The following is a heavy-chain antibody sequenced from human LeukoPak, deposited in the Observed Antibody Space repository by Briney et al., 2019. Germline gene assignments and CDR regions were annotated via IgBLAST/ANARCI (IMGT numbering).Heavy chain of an antibody. D-gene: IGHD6-25*01. CDR2: LSYDGSIK. J-gene: IGHJ4*02. V-gene: IGHV3-30-3*01. Sequence: GKSLRLSCAASGFTFSNYAMHWVRQAPGKGLEWVALLSYDGSIKYYADSVKGRFTTSRDNTKNTLYLQMNSLRAEDTAVYFCASFISLAPAGTREYFDYWGQGTLVTVSS. CDR3: ASFISLAPAGTREYFDY. CDR1: GFTFSNYA.